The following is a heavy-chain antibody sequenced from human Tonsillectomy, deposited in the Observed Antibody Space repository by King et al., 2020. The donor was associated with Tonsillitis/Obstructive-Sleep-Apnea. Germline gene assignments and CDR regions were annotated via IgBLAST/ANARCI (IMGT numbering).Heavy chain of an antibody. Sequence: VQLQQWGAGLLKPSETLSLTCAVYGGSFRGYYWNWIRQPPGKGLGWSGGINHSGSTNSNPSLKRRSTISVDTSKNLFSLRLCTVTAADTAVYDCARGPMVVQGVIITEGTYYFDYWGQGTLVTVSS. CDR2: INHSGST. D-gene: IGHD3-10*01. CDR1: GGSFRGYY. V-gene: IGHV4-34*01. CDR3: ARGPMVVQGVIITEGTYYFDY. J-gene: IGHJ4*02.